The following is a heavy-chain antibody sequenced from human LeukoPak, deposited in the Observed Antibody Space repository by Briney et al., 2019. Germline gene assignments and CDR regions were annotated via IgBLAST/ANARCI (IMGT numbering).Heavy chain of an antibody. CDR3: GRVGGRSKAAKGDAFDI. J-gene: IGHJ3*02. D-gene: IGHD6-6*01. V-gene: IGHV3-21*01. CDR1: GFTFSSYS. Sequence: GGSLRLSCAASGFTFSSYSMNWVRQAPGKGLEWVSSISSGSTYMYYADSVKGRFTISRDNAQNSMYLQMNSLRAEDTAVYYCGRVGGRSKAAKGDAFDIWGQGTMVTVSS. CDR2: ISSGSTYM.